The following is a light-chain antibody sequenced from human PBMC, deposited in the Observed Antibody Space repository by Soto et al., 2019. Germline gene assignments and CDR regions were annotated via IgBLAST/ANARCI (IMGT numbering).Light chain of an antibody. CDR1: QDVSSW. V-gene: IGKV1-12*01. CDR3: LPANSFPLT. Sequence: DIQVTQSPSSVSASVGDRVTITCRTSQDVSSWLAWYQQKPGKAPELLIYSASTLQTGVPSRFSGSGSGTDFTITISSLQPEDFATYYCLPANSFPLTFGGGTKVEIK. J-gene: IGKJ4*01. CDR2: SAS.